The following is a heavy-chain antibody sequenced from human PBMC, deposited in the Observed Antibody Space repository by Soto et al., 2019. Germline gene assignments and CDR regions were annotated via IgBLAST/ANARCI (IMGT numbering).Heavy chain of an antibody. V-gene: IGHV4-39*07. CDR2: INHSGST. D-gene: IGHD3-10*01. Sequence: PSETLSLTCTVCGGSISSNFYYWGWIRQPPGKGLQWIGEINHSGSTNYNPSLKSRVTISVDTSKNQFSLKLSSVTAADTAVYYCARDRDYYMDYWGQGTLVTV. J-gene: IGHJ4*02. CDR3: ARDRDYYMDY. CDR1: GGSISSNFYY.